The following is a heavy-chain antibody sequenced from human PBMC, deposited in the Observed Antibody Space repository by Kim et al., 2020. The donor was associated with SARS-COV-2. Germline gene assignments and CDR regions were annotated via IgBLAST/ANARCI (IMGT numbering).Heavy chain of an antibody. V-gene: IGHV4-61*02. J-gene: IGHJ4*02. CDR3: ASAYYYDSGGSLDY. CDR2: IYTSGST. Sequence: SETLSLTCTLSGGSITSSSYYWSWMRQTAGKGLEWIGRIYTSGSTNYNPSLKSRVAISVDSSKNQFSLKLTSVTAADTGVYYCASAYYYDSGGSLDYWGQGTLVTVAS. D-gene: IGHD3-22*01. CDR1: GGSITSSSYY.